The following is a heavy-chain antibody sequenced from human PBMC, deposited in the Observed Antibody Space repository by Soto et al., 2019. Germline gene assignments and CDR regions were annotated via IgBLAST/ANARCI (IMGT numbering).Heavy chain of an antibody. CDR2: ISSDGRSK. J-gene: IGHJ4*02. V-gene: IGHV3-30*18. CDR3: AKEKPTTTCGDS. CDR1: GFTFNSYA. D-gene: IGHD1-1*01. Sequence: GGSLRLSCAASGFTFNSYAMHWVRQAPGKWLEWVAGISSDGRSKHVADSLKGQFIISRDNSRQTVYLRFNSLRAEDTAVYYSAKEKPTTTCGDSWGQGTLVNVS.